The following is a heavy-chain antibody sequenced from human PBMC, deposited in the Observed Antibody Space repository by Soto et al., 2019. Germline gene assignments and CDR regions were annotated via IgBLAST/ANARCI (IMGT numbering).Heavy chain of an antibody. V-gene: IGHV3-48*01. CDR1: GFTFSTYS. CDR3: ARERGSGWTFDY. CDR2: ISSSSTI. Sequence: EVQLVESGGDLVQPGGSLRLSCAASGFTFSTYSMNWVRQAPGKGLEWVSSISSSSTIYYADSVKGRFTISRDNVQNSLYLQMHSLSAEDTAVYDCARERGSGWTFDYWGQGTLVTVSS. J-gene: IGHJ4*02. D-gene: IGHD6-19*01.